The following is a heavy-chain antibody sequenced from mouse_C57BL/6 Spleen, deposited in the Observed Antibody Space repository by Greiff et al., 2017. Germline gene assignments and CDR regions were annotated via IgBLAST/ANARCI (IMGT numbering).Heavy chain of an antibody. CDR3: ARFLDGYLSWFAY. Sequence: VQLQQSGAELVKPGASVKISCKASGYAFSSYWMNWVKQRPGKGLEWIGQIYPGDGDTNYNGKFKGKATLTADKSSSTAYMQLSSLTSEDSAVYFCARFLDGYLSWFAYWGQGTLVTVSA. CDR1: GYAFSSYW. V-gene: IGHV1-80*01. D-gene: IGHD2-3*01. J-gene: IGHJ3*01. CDR2: IYPGDGDT.